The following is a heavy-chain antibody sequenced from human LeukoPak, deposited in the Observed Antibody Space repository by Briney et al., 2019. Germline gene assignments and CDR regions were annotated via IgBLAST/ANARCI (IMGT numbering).Heavy chain of an antibody. V-gene: IGHV6-1*01. CDR2: TYYRSKWDN. D-gene: IGHD2-15*01. Sequence: SQTLSLTCAISGESVSSDSAAWNWIRQSPSRGLEWLGRTYYRSKWDNDYAVSVKSRVIINSDTSKNQFSLHLNSATPEDTAVYYCTREVVAATLYYYYGMDVWGQGTTVTVSS. CDR1: GESVSSDSAA. J-gene: IGHJ6*02. CDR3: TREVVAATLYYYYGMDV.